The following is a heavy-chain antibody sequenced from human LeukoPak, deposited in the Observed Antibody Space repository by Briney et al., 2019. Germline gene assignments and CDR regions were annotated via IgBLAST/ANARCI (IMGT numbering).Heavy chain of an antibody. CDR1: GYSFTNYW. D-gene: IGHD3-10*01. CDR3: ARRSSSGRLVYYFDY. Sequence: GESLKISCKGSGYSFTNYWIGWVRQMPGKGLEWMGIIYPGDSDIRYSPSFQGQVTISADKSINTAYLQWSGLKASDTAMYYCARRSSSGRLVYYFDYWGQGTLVTVSS. CDR2: IYPGDSDI. J-gene: IGHJ4*02. V-gene: IGHV5-51*01.